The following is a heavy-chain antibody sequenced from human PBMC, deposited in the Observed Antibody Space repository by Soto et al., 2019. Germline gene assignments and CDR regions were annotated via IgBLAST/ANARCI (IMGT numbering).Heavy chain of an antibody. CDR2: IWYDGSNK. Sequence: QVQLVESGGGVVQPGRSLRLSCAASGFTFSSYGMHWVRQAPGKGLEWVAVIWYDGSNKYYADSVKGRFTISRDNSKNTRYLQMNILRAEDTAVYYCATSMIVVGHFDYWGQGTLVTVSS. D-gene: IGHD3-22*01. CDR1: GFTFSSYG. V-gene: IGHV3-33*01. J-gene: IGHJ4*02. CDR3: ATSMIVVGHFDY.